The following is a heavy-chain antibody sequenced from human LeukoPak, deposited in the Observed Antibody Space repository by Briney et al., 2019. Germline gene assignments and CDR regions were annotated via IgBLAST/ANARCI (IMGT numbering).Heavy chain of an antibody. J-gene: IGHJ6*04. CDR2: ISYNGGST. Sequence: GGSLRLSCAASGFTFTNYAMHWVRQAPGKGLEYVSAISYNGGSTYYADSVKGRFTISRDNSKNTLYLQMGSLTAEDMAVYYCARRFAAQLAFVDVWGKGTTVTISS. D-gene: IGHD3-3*02. CDR1: GFTFTNYA. CDR3: ARRFAAQLAFVDV. V-gene: IGHV3-64*02.